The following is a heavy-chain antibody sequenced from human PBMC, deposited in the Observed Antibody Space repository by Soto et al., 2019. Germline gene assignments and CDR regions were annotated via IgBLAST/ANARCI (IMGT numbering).Heavy chain of an antibody. CDR2: INYDGYS. V-gene: IGHV4-59*08. CDR1: GGSITNYY. J-gene: IGHJ6*02. D-gene: IGHD3-10*01. CDR3: ARHGFGPLHGLVDV. Sequence: QVQLQESGPGLVKPSETLSLTCTVSGGSITNYYCSWFRQPPGKGLEWIGYINYDGYSAYNLSLKRRVPLSMDASKTQFSLMLESVTATDPAVYYCARHGFGPLHGLVDVWGPGTTVIVSS.